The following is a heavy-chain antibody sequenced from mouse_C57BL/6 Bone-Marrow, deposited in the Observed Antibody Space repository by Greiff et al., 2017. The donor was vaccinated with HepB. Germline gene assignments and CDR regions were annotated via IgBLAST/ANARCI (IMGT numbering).Heavy chain of an antibody. CDR1: GYTFTSYW. V-gene: IGHV1-5*01. CDR3: TIIYYYGSSYWYFDV. CDR2: IYPGNSDT. J-gene: IGHJ1*03. D-gene: IGHD1-1*01. Sequence: VQLQQSGTVLARPGASVKMSCKTSGYTFTSYWMHWVKQRPGQGLEWIGAIYPGNSDTSYNQKFKGKAKLTAVTSASTAYMELSSLTNEDSAVYYCTIIYYYGSSYWYFDVWGTGTTVTVSS.